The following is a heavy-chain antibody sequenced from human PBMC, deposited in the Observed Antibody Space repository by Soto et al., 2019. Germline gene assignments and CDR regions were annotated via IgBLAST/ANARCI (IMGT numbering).Heavy chain of an antibody. CDR2: ISSSSSYT. D-gene: IGHD3-16*01. CDR1: GFTFSDYY. CDR3: ARDDVPWGNVNY. V-gene: IGHV3-11*05. Sequence: QVQLVESGGGLVKPGGSLRLSCAASGFTFSDYYMSWIRQTPGKGLECVSYISSSSSYTNYADSVKGRFTISRGNAKNPLYLQMDSLRAEDTGVYYCARDDVPWGNVNYWGQGTLVTVSS. J-gene: IGHJ4*02.